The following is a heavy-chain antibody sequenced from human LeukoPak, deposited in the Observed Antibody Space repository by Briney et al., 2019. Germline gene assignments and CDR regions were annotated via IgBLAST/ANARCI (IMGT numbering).Heavy chain of an antibody. CDR2: IYTSGST. Sequence: SETLSLNCTASGDSISSGDYYWSWIRQPAGKGLEWIGRIYTSGSTNYNHSLKSRVTISVDTSKNHFSLKLTSVTAADTAVYYCARGPYKYDGSGAFDIWGQGTMVTVSS. V-gene: IGHV4-61*02. CDR3: ARGPYKYDGSGAFDI. D-gene: IGHD3-22*01. CDR1: GDSISSGDYY. J-gene: IGHJ3*02.